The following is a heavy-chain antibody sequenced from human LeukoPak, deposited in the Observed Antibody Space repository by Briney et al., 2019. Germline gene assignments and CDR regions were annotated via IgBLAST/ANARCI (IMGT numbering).Heavy chain of an antibody. CDR1: GFTFSDST. CDR3: TSIPPGATYYYYMDV. CDR2: IRSKANSYAT. Sequence: GGSLKLSCAASGFTFSDSTMHWVRQASGKGLERVGRIRSKANSYATAYAASVKGRFTISRDDSKNTAYLQMVSLKTEDTAVYYCTSIPPGATYYYYMDVWGKGTTVTVSS. J-gene: IGHJ6*03. V-gene: IGHV3-73*01. D-gene: IGHD1-14*01.